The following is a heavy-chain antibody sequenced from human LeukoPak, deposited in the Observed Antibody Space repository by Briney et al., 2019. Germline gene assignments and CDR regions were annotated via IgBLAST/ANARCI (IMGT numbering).Heavy chain of an antibody. CDR1: GFTFSSYA. CDR3: AITDYGVYGGLFDY. J-gene: IGHJ4*02. CDR2: ISGSGGST. D-gene: IGHD4-17*01. V-gene: IGHV3-23*01. Sequence: GGSLRLSCAASGFTFSSYAMSWVRQAPGKGLEWVSAISGSGGSTYYADSVKGRFTISRDNSKNTLYLQMNSLRAEDTAVYYCAITDYGVYGGLFDYWGQGTLVTVSS.